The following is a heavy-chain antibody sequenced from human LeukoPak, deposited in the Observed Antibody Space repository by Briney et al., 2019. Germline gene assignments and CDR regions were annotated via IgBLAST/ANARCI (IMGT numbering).Heavy chain of an antibody. J-gene: IGHJ5*02. V-gene: IGHV3-30*04. CDR2: ISHDGSNI. Sequence: GGSLRLSCAASGFTFSNYAMSWVRQAPGKGLEWVAVISHDGSNIHYGDSVQGRFTISRDNSKNTLYLQMNSLRAEDTAMYYCAKDPYRVVVATGNYLDPWGQGTLVTVSS. CDR1: GFTFSNYA. CDR3: AKDPYRVVVATGNYLDP. D-gene: IGHD2-15*01.